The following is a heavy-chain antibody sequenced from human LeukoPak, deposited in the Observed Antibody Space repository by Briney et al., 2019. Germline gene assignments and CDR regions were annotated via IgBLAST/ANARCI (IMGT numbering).Heavy chain of an antibody. CDR1: GYTFTSYY. D-gene: IGHD2-2*01. Sequence: ASVKVSCKASGYTFTSYYMHWVRQAPGQGLEWMGIINPSGGSTSYAQKFQGRVTITRDTSTSTVYMELSSLRSEDTAVYYCAREDDIVVVPAAGAFDIWGQGTMVTVSS. V-gene: IGHV1-46*01. CDR3: AREDDIVVVPAAGAFDI. J-gene: IGHJ3*02. CDR2: INPSGGST.